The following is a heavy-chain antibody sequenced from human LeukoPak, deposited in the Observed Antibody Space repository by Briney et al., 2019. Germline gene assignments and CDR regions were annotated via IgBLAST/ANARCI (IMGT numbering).Heavy chain of an antibody. CDR2: IYHSGST. D-gene: IGHD6-13*01. CDR3: ARDDSRYSSSWYRIGWFDP. Sequence: SETLSLTCTVSGGSISSSSYYWGWIRQPPGKGLEWIGSIYHSGSTYYNPSLKSRVTISVDTSKNQFSLNLSSVTAADTAVYYCARDDSRYSSSWYRIGWFDPWGQGTLVTVSS. CDR1: GGSISSSSYY. V-gene: IGHV4-39*07. J-gene: IGHJ5*02.